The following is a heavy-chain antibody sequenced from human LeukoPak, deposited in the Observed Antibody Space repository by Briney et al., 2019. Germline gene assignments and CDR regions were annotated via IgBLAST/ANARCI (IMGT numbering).Heavy chain of an antibody. CDR3: AWQTKFDFWRMDY. J-gene: IGHJ4*02. V-gene: IGHV3-15*01. D-gene: IGHD3-3*01. CDR1: GFTFTIYS. CDR2: IKSRGGGETT. Sequence: QTGGSLRLSCAASGFTFTIYSMTWVRQAPGKGLEWVGRIKSRGGGETTDYAAPVKGRFTISRDDSKDTLYLQMDGLKTEDTAVYYCAWQTKFDFWRMDYWGLGTLVTVSS.